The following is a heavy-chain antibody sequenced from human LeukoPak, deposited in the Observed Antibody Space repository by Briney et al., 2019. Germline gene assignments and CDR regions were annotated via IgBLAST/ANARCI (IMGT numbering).Heavy chain of an antibody. Sequence: PGRSLRLSCSASGFTFTNYPIHWVRQAPGKGLEWVAVISYDVITKYCADSVKGRFTLSRDNSTNILFLQMDSLRAEDTAVYFCAREDYGASGSSLGNLDYWGQGTLVTVSS. CDR1: GFTFTNYP. CDR2: ISYDVITK. D-gene: IGHD4/OR15-4a*01. V-gene: IGHV3-30-3*01. CDR3: AREDYGASGSSLGNLDY. J-gene: IGHJ4*02.